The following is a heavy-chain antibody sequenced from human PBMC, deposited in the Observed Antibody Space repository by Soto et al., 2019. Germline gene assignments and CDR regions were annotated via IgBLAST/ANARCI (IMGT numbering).Heavy chain of an antibody. V-gene: IGHV1-2*04. CDR1: GYTFTGYY. CDR3: VREARPNCSSTSCYDSGAFDI. D-gene: IGHD2-2*01. Sequence: ASVKVSCKASGYTFTGYYMHWVRQAPGQGLEWMGWINPNSGGTNYAQKFQGWVTMTRDTSISTAYMELSRLRSDDTAVYYCVREARPNCSSTSCYDSGAFDIWGQGTMVTVSS. CDR2: INPNSGGT. J-gene: IGHJ3*02.